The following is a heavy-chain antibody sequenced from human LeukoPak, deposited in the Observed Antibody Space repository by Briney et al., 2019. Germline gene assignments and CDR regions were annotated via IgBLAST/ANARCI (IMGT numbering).Heavy chain of an antibody. CDR1: GGSFSGYH. Sequence: SETLSLTCAVYGGSFSGYHWSWIRQPPGKGLEWIGEINHSGSTNYNPSLKSRVTISVDTSKNQFSLKLSSVTAADTAVYYCARGDTAMVTRYFDYWGQGTLVTVSS. V-gene: IGHV4-34*01. D-gene: IGHD5-18*01. CDR3: ARGDTAMVTRYFDY. CDR2: INHSGST. J-gene: IGHJ4*02.